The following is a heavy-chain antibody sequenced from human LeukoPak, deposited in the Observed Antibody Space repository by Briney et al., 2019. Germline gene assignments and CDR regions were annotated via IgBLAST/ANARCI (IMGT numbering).Heavy chain of an antibody. Sequence: PGGTLTLSCAASGFTFSGFAMSWIRQAPGRGLEWVSSISRSCESTFYADSVRGRFTISRDNSKNTVSLQMESLRAEDTALYYGAKDYAVGSIDYWGQGTLVTVSS. V-gene: IGHV3-23*01. CDR3: AKDYAVGSIDY. J-gene: IGHJ4*02. CDR2: ISRSCEST. D-gene: IGHD3-16*01. CDR1: GFTFSGFA.